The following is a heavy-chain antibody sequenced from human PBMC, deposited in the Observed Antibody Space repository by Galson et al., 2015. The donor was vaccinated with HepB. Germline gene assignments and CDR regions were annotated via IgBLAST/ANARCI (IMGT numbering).Heavy chain of an antibody. CDR1: GGSIISDEYY. CDR2: VYYIENT. V-gene: IGHV4-30-4*01. Sequence: TLSLTCTVSGGSIISDEYYWSWIRQPPGKGLEWVGYVYYIENTYYNPSLKSRVSISVDTSKNQFSLKLSSVTAADTAMYYCAGSMTTGDSYGMDVWGQGTTVTVSS. J-gene: IGHJ6*02. CDR3: AGSMTTGDSYGMDV. D-gene: IGHD4-11*01.